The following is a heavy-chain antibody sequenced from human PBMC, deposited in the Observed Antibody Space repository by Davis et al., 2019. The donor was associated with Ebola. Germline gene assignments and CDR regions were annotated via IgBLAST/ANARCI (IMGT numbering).Heavy chain of an antibody. J-gene: IGHJ4*02. CDR1: GYTFTGYY. Sequence: ASVKVSCKVSGYTFTGYYMHWVRQAPGQGLEWMGRINPNSGGTNYAQKFQGRVTMTRDTSISTAYMELSRLRSDDTAVYYCARVSVAGFLPNDYWGQGTLVTVSS. D-gene: IGHD6-19*01. V-gene: IGHV1-2*06. CDR3: ARVSVAGFLPNDY. CDR2: INPNSGGT.